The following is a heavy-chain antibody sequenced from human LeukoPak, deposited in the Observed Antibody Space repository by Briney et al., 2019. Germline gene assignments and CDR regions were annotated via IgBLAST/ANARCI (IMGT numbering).Heavy chain of an antibody. D-gene: IGHD6-19*01. CDR3: ARATYASSVDY. CDR1: GGSISSGGYY. Sequence: PSETLSLTCIVSGGSISSGGYYWSWIRQHPGKGLEWIGYIYYSGSTYYNPSLKSRVTMSVGTSKSQFSLKLSSVTAADTAVYYCARATYASSVDYWGQGTLVTVSS. V-gene: IGHV4-31*03. CDR2: IYYSGST. J-gene: IGHJ4*02.